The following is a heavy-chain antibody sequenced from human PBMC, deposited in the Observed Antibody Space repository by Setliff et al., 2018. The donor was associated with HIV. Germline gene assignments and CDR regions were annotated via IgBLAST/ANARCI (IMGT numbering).Heavy chain of an antibody. Sequence: AASVKVSCKASGGTFSSYAISWVRQAPGQGLEWMGGIIPIFGTANYAQKFQGRVTITADESTSTAYMELSSLRSEDTAVYYCASGPLYYGSGSYYMAGYFDYWGQGTLVTVSS. V-gene: IGHV1-69*13. D-gene: IGHD3-10*01. J-gene: IGHJ4*02. CDR3: ASGPLYYGSGSYYMAGYFDY. CDR2: IIPIFGTA. CDR1: GGTFSSYA.